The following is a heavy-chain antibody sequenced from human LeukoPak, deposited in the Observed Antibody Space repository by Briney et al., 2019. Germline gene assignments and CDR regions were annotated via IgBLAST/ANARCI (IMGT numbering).Heavy chain of an antibody. D-gene: IGHD6-6*01. V-gene: IGHV4-34*01. Sequence: SETLSLTCAVYGGSFSGYYWSWIRQPPGKGLEWIGEINHSGSTSYNPSLKSRVTISVDTSKNQFSLKLSSVTAADTAVYYCARCGAARCYWGQGTLVTVSS. J-gene: IGHJ4*02. CDR1: GGSFSGYY. CDR3: ARCGAARCY. CDR2: INHSGST.